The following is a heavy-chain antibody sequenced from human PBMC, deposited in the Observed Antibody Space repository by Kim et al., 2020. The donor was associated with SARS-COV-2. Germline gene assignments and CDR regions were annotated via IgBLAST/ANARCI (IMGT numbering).Heavy chain of an antibody. CDR1: GFTVSSNY. J-gene: IGHJ3*02. D-gene: IGHD6-6*01. V-gene: IGHV3-66*01. CDR2: IYSGGST. Sequence: GGSLRLSCAASGFTVSSNYMSWVRQAPGKGLEWVSVIYSGGSTYYADSVKGRFTISRDNSKNTLYLQMNSLRAEDTAVYYCARDGGGLIAARLDAFDIWDQGTMVTVSS. CDR3: ARDGGGLIAARLDAFDI.